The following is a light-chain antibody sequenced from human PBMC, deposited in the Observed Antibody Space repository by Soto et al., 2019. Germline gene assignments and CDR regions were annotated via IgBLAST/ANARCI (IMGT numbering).Light chain of an antibody. J-gene: IGKJ2*01. V-gene: IGKV3-15*01. Sequence: EIVMTQSPGTLSVSPGERATLACRASQSVSSSLAWYQQRPGQAPRLLIYGASTRATGVPARFSGSGSGTAFTLTITSLQSEDFAVYYCQQYNNWPPYTFGQGTKLQIK. CDR1: QSVSSS. CDR2: GAS. CDR3: QQYNNWPPYT.